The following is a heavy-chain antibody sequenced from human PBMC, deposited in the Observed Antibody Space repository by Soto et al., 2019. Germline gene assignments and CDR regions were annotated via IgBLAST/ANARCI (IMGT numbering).Heavy chain of an antibody. CDR1: GGSMSDYY. CDR2: IRSSNGYT. D-gene: IGHD2-15*01. CDR3: ARTQRSGVSDY. J-gene: IGHJ4*02. V-gene: IGHV4-59*01. Sequence: SETLSLTCTVSGGSMSDYYWSWIRQPPGKGLEWIAYIRSSNGYTNYNPSLKSRVTISLDTSKNQLSLKLSSVTAADTAVYYCARTQRSGVSDYRGQGTLVTVSS.